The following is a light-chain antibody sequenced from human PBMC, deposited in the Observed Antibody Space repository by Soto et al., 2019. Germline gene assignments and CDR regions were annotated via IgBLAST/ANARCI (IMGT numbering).Light chain of an antibody. CDR1: QSVSSN. Sequence: EIVMTQSPAPLSVSPGERATLSCRASQSVSSNLAWYQQKPGQAPRLLIYGASTRATGIPARFSGSGSGTEFTLTISSLQSEDFAVYYCQQYNNWWWTFGQGTKVEIK. CDR3: QQYNNWWWT. CDR2: GAS. J-gene: IGKJ1*01. V-gene: IGKV3-15*01.